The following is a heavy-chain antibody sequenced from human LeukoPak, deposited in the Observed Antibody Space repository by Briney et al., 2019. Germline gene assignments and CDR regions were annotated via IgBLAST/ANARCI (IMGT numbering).Heavy chain of an antibody. J-gene: IGHJ5*02. V-gene: IGHV3-23*01. CDR2: VSGSGGST. CDR3: AKEGVLAATIYNWFDP. D-gene: IGHD2-15*01. Sequence: GGSLRLSCAASGFTLSSYAMSWVRQAPVKGLDWVSVVSGSGGSTFYADSVKGRFTISRDNSKNTLYLQMNSLRAEDTAVYYGAKEGVLAATIYNWFDPWGQGTLVTVSS. CDR1: GFTLSSYA.